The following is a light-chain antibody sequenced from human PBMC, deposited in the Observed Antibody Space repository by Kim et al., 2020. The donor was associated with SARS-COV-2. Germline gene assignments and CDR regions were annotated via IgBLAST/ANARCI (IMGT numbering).Light chain of an antibody. CDR3: QQYGSSPRT. CDR1: QSVSSNY. Sequence: EIVLTQSPGTLSLSPGERATLSCRASQSVSSNYLAWYQQKPGQAPRLLIYGASSRATGIPDRFSGSGSETDFILTISRLEPDDFAVYYCQQYGSSPRTFGQGTKVDIK. J-gene: IGKJ1*01. V-gene: IGKV3-20*01. CDR2: GAS.